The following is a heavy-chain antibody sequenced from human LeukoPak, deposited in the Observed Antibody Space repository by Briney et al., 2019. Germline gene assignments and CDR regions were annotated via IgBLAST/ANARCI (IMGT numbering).Heavy chain of an antibody. D-gene: IGHD6-6*01. Sequence: ASVKVSCKASGYTFTSYYMHWVRQAPGQGLEWMGIINPSGGSTSYAQKFQGRVTMTRDMSTSTVYMELSSLRSEDTAVYYCAREATSSSSSGACGYWGQGTLVTVSS. J-gene: IGHJ4*02. CDR3: AREATSSSSSGACGY. CDR2: INPSGGST. CDR1: GYTFTSYY. V-gene: IGHV1-46*01.